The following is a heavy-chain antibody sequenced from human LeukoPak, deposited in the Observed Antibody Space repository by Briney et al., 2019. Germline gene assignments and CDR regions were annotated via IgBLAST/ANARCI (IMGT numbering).Heavy chain of an antibody. Sequence: ASVKVSCKASGYTFTSYYMHWVRQAPGQGLEWMGIINPSGDSTNYAQKFQGRVTITADESTSTAYMELSSLRSEDTAVYYCARVSYYYDSSGYYAIDNWFDPWGQGTLVTVSS. CDR2: INPSGDST. D-gene: IGHD3-22*01. CDR3: ARVSYYYDSSGYYAIDNWFDP. V-gene: IGHV1-46*01. J-gene: IGHJ5*02. CDR1: GYTFTSYY.